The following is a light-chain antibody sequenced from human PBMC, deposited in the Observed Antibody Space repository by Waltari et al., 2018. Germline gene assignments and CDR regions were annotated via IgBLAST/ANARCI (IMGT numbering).Light chain of an antibody. CDR2: YDN. CDR1: NVGGKS. Sequence: SYVLTQPPSASVAPGKTATIACGGTNVGGKSVQWYQQKPGQAPVLVVRYDNARPSGIPDLFSGSNSGDTATLTISRVEVGDEADYYGQVWDSSPETVVFGGGTKLTVL. CDR3: QVWDSSPETVV. J-gene: IGLJ2*01. V-gene: IGLV3-21*01.